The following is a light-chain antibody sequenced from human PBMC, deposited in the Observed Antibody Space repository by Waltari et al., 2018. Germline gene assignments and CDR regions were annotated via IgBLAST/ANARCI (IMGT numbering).Light chain of an antibody. CDR3: CSYAGRGTYV. CDR2: EVF. Sequence: SALTQPASVSGTPGQSITIPCSGTTSDVGSYDLVSWYQQHPGEAPKLLICEVFKRPPDPPSRFSGAKSGSTASLTISGLQPEDEADYYCCSYAGRGTYVFGSGTKVTVL. CDR1: TSDVGSYDL. J-gene: IGLJ1*01. V-gene: IGLV2-23*02.